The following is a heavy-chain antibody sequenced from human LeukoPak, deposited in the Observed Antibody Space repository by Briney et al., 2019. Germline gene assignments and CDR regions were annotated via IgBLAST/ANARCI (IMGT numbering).Heavy chain of an antibody. J-gene: IGHJ4*02. Sequence: GGSLRLSCAASGFTFSSCWMSWVRQAPGKGLEWVANIKQDGSEKYYVDSVKGRFTISRDNAKNSLYLQMNSLRAEDTAVYYCAREINGYDYWGQGTLVTVSS. CDR2: IKQDGSEK. CDR1: GFTFSSCW. V-gene: IGHV3-7*01. D-gene: IGHD2-8*01. CDR3: AREINGYDY.